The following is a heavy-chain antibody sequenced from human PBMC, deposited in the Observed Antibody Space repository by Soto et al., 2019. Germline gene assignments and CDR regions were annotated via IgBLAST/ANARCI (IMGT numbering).Heavy chain of an antibody. D-gene: IGHD2-21*01. Sequence: QVQLVESGGGVVQPGRSLRLSCAASGFTFSSYGMHWVRQAPGKGLEWMAVIWYDGSAKYYIDSVKGRFTISRDNSKNTLYLQMNSLRAEDTAVYYCAIFKGGNSVGYFEYWGQGTLVTVSS. V-gene: IGHV3-33*01. CDR3: AIFKGGNSVGYFEY. CDR2: IWYDGSAK. J-gene: IGHJ4*02. CDR1: GFTFSSYG.